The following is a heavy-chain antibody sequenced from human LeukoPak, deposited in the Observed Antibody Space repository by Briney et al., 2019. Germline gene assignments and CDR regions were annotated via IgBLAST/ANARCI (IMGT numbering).Heavy chain of an antibody. CDR3: ARGYRRSDY. J-gene: IGHJ4*02. Sequence: PSETLSLTCAVYGGSFSGYYWSWIRQPPGKGLEWIGEINHSGSTNYNPSLKSRVTISVDTSKNQFSLKLSSVTAADTAVCYCARGYRRSDYWGQGTLVTVSS. V-gene: IGHV4-34*01. CDR1: GGSFSGYY. CDR2: INHSGST. D-gene: IGHD4-11*01.